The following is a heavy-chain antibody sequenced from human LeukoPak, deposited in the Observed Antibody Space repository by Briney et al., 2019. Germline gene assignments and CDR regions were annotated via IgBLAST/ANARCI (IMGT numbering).Heavy chain of an antibody. D-gene: IGHD2-15*01. CDR3: ARGLCSGGSCYPTSLDY. V-gene: IGHV3-53*01. Sequence: GGSLRLSCAASGFTFSDAWMSWVRQAPGKGLEWVSVIYSGGSTYYADSVKGRFTISRDNSKNTLYLQMNSLRAEDTAVYYCARGLCSGGSCYPTSLDYWGQGTLVTVSS. J-gene: IGHJ4*02. CDR2: IYSGGST. CDR1: GFTFSDAW.